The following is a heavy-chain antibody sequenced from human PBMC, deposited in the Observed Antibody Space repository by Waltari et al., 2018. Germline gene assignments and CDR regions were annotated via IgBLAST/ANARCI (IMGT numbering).Heavy chain of an antibody. CDR1: GYTLTELS. Sequence: QVQLVQSGAEVKKPGASVKVSCKVSGYTLTELSMHWVRQAPGKGLEWMGGFDPEDGETIYAHKFQGRVTMTEETSTDTAYMELSSLRSEDTAVYYCATSPIVVENYWFDPWGQGTLVTVSS. CDR2: FDPEDGET. D-gene: IGHD2-2*01. CDR3: ATSPIVVENYWFDP. J-gene: IGHJ5*02. V-gene: IGHV1-24*01.